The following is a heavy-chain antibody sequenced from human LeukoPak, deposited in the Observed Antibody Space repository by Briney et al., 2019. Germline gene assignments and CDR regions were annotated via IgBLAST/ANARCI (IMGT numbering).Heavy chain of an antibody. Sequence: GGSLRLSCAASGFTFSSYSMNWVRQDPGKGLEWVSSISSSSSYIYYADSVKGRFTISRDNAKNSLYLQMNSLRAEDTAVYYCARVGDYGYYFDYWGQGTLVTVSS. CDR1: GFTFSSYS. V-gene: IGHV3-21*01. J-gene: IGHJ4*02. CDR2: ISSSSSYI. CDR3: ARVGDYGYYFDY. D-gene: IGHD4-17*01.